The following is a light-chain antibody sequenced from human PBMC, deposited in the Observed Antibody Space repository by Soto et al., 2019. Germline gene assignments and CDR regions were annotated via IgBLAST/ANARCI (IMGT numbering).Light chain of an antibody. Sequence: QSALTQPASVSGSPVQSITISCTGTNSDVGGFNYVSWYQQHPGKAPKLIIYEVSNRPSGVSDRFSGSKSGNTASLTISGLQAEDEADYFCNSHTSSSTLYVVFGGGTKLTVL. CDR1: NSDVGGFNY. V-gene: IGLV2-14*01. CDR2: EVS. J-gene: IGLJ2*01. CDR3: NSHTSSSTLYVV.